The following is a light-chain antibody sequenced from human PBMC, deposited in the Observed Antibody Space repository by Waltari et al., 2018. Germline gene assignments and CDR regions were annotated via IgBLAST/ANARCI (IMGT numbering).Light chain of an antibody. V-gene: IGLV8-61*01. J-gene: IGLJ3*02. CDR2: KAN. CDR1: FGSLSTTSY. CDR3: LVYMGSGIWV. Sequence: QTVVPQGLSLSVSHGGTVARPCALIFGSLSTTSYVRWYHTTPGQPPRTLMYKANIRCSGVPDRFSGSSLGNKAALTSTGAQADDESDYYCLVYMGSGIWVFGGGTKLTVL.